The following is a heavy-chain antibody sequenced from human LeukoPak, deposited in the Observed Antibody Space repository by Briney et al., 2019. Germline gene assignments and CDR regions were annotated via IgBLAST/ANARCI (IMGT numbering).Heavy chain of an antibody. D-gene: IGHD3-16*01. V-gene: IGHV4-59*12. CDR1: GGSIGAYY. Sequence: SETLSLTCTVSGGSIGAYYWGWVRQPPGKALEWIGNIFYSGSTYYSPSLKSRVTISLDTSRNQFSLKLNSVTAADTAVYYCAKSNAYGLIDIWGQGTMVTVSS. J-gene: IGHJ3*02. CDR3: AKSNAYGLIDI. CDR2: IFYSGST.